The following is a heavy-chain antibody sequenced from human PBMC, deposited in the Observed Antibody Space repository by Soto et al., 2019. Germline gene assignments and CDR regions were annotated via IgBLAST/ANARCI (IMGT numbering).Heavy chain of an antibody. D-gene: IGHD2-21*02. CDR1: GFSFGNYA. J-gene: IGHJ4*02. V-gene: IGHV3-23*01. CDR2: ISDSGGHT. CDR3: AKDLLVGTATGVDY. Sequence: GGSLRLSCAASGFSFGNYAMSWVRQAPGKGLEWVSTISDSGGHTYYADSVKGRLTISRDNSKNTLYLQMNSLRAEDTAVYYCAKDLLVGTATGVDYWGQGTLVTVSS.